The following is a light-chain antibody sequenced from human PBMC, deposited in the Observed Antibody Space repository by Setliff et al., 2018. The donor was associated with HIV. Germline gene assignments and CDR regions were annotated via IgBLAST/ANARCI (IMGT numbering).Light chain of an antibody. Sequence: QSVLTQPASVSGSPGQSITISCTGTSSNVGNYNLVSWYQQHPGKVPKLLIYEVSKRPSGVSNRFSGSKSGNTASLTISGLQAEDEADYYCCSYAGSSSHVFGTGTKVTVL. CDR2: EVS. CDR3: CSYAGSSSHV. J-gene: IGLJ1*01. CDR1: SSNVGNYNL. V-gene: IGLV2-23*02.